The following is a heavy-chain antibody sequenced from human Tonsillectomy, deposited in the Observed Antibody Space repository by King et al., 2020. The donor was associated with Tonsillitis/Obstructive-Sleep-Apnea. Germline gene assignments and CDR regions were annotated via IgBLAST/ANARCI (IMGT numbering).Heavy chain of an antibody. CDR1: GGSYSGYY. Sequence: VQLQQWGAGLLKPSETLYLTCAVYGGSYSGYYWSWIRQPPGKGLEGIGEINHSGSTNYNPSLKSRVTISVVTSKNQFSLNLSSVTAADTAVYYCASGGGSWFDSWGQGTLVTVSS. D-gene: IGHD1-26*01. V-gene: IGHV4-34*01. CDR3: ASGGGSWFDS. CDR2: INHSGST. J-gene: IGHJ5*01.